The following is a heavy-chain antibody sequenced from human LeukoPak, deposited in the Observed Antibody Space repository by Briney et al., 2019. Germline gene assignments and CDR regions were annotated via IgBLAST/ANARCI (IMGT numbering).Heavy chain of an antibody. D-gene: IGHD2-2*01. V-gene: IGHV3-20*04. CDR1: GFTVSSNS. CDR2: INWNGDST. CDR3: ARDQLVHRNWFDA. Sequence: GGSLRLSCTVSGFTVSSNSMSWVRQAPGKGLEWVCDINWNGDSTGYADSVKGRFTISRDNSKNSVYLQMNSLRVEDTALYYCARDQLVHRNWFDAWGQGTLVTVSS. J-gene: IGHJ5*02.